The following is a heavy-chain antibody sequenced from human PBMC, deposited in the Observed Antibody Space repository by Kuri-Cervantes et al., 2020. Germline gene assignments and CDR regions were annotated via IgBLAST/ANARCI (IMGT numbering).Heavy chain of an antibody. CDR1: GYSFTNYW. V-gene: IGHV5-51*01. D-gene: IGHD4-17*01. CDR2: IYPPDSDT. CDR3: ARRVTEVTTGENWFDP. J-gene: IGHJ5*02. Sequence: KVSCKASGYSFTNYWIGWARQMPGKGLELMGIIYPPDSDTRYSPSFQGQVIISADRSISTAYLQWSSLKASDTAIYYCARRVTEVTTGENWFDPWGEGTLVTVSS.